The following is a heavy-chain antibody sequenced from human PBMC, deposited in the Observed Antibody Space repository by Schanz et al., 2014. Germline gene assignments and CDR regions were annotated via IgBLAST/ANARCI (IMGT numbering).Heavy chain of an antibody. CDR1: GFIFSNSW. V-gene: IGHV3-7*01. D-gene: IGHD3-22*01. CDR2: IKQDGSEK. J-gene: IGHJ3*01. Sequence: EVRLVESGGGLVKPGGSLRLSCAASGFIFSNSWMSWVRQAPGKGLEWVANIKQDGSEKYYVDSVKGRFTISRDNAKKSLYLRMNSLRAEDTGVYYCARGREVVAKSFDVWGQGTMVTVAS. CDR3: ARGREVVAKSFDV.